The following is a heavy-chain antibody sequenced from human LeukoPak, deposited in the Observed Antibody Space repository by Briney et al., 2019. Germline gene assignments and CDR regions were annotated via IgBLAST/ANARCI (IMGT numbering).Heavy chain of an antibody. Sequence: GGSLRLSCAASGFTFSSYSMNWVRQAPGKGLEWVSSISSSSYIYYADSVKGRFTISRDNAKNSLYLQMNSLRAEDTAVYYCAREEWQQLAFDYWGQGTLVTVSS. J-gene: IGHJ4*02. V-gene: IGHV3-21*01. CDR2: ISSSSYI. CDR3: AREEWQQLAFDY. D-gene: IGHD6-13*01. CDR1: GFTFSSYS.